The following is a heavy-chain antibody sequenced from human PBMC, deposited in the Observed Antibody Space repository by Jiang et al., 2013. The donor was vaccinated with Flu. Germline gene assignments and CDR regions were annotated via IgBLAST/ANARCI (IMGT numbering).Heavy chain of an antibody. Sequence: LLKPSETLSLTCTVSGGSISSSSYFWGWIRQSPGKGLEWIGSIYYSGNTYYNSSLKSRVTTSVNTSKNQFSLKLSSVTAADTAVYFCASCNYYSTNGYVYAFDIWGQGTMVTVSS. CDR3: ASCNYYSTNGYVYAFDI. CDR1: GGSISSSSYF. J-gene: IGHJ3*02. CDR2: IYYSGNT. V-gene: IGHV4-39*01. D-gene: IGHD2-8*01.